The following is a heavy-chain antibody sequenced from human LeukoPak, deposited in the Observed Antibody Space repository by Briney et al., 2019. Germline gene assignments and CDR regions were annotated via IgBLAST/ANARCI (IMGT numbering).Heavy chain of an antibody. CDR2: IYYSGST. Sequence: SETLSLTCTVSGGSISSSSYYWGWIRQPPGKGLEWIGSIYYSGSTYYNPSLKSRVTISVDTSKNQFSLKLSSVTAADTALYYCARSRYYYDSSGYVYWGQGTLVTVSS. CDR1: GGSISSSSYY. CDR3: ARSRYYYDSSGYVY. D-gene: IGHD3-22*01. V-gene: IGHV4-39*01. J-gene: IGHJ4*02.